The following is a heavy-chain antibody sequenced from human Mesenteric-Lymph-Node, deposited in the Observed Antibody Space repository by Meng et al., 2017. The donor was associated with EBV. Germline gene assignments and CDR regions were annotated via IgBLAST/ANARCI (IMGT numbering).Heavy chain of an antibody. CDR3: ARGDDFGDYPAH. J-gene: IGHJ1*01. Sequence: QVQVGQSGAEVKKPGASAKVSCKTSGYTFTNYGINWVRQAPGQGLEWMGWISPYNGNTQYVQRFQGRVTMTTDTSTNTAYMELRSLRSDDTAVYYCARGDDFGDYPAHWGQGTLVTVSS. CDR1: GYTFTNYG. CDR2: ISPYNGNT. V-gene: IGHV1-18*01. D-gene: IGHD4-17*01.